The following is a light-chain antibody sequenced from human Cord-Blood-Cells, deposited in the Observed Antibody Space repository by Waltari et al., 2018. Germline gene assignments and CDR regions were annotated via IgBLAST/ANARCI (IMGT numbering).Light chain of an antibody. Sequence: VLTQSPSSLSFSPGLRATVTGRASQSVSTYLAWYQQKPGQSRSPLIYDASNRATGIPARFSGSGSGADFTLTIGRREPEEFAVYYCQRRSNWAPLTFGGGTKVEIK. CDR3: QRRSNWAPLT. CDR1: QSVSTY. V-gene: IGKV3-11*01. J-gene: IGKJ4*01. CDR2: DAS.